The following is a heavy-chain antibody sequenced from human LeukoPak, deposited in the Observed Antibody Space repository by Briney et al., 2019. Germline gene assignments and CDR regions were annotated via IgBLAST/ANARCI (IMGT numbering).Heavy chain of an antibody. Sequence: SETLSLTCTVSGGSISSSSYYWGWIRQPPGKGLEWIGSIYYSGSTYYNPSLKSRVTISVDTSKNQFSLKLSSVTAADTAVYYCARVVLSAGFEVYHFGYWGQGTLVTVSS. V-gene: IGHV4-39*01. CDR2: IYYSGST. J-gene: IGHJ4*02. CDR3: ARVVLSAGFEVYHFGY. D-gene: IGHD5-12*01. CDR1: GGSISSSSYY.